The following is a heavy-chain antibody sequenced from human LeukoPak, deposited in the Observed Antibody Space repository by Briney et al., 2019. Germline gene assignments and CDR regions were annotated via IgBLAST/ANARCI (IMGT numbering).Heavy chain of an antibody. J-gene: IGHJ4*02. Sequence: PGGSLRLSCAASGFTFSSYGMHWVRQAPGKGLEWVAFIRYDGSNKYYADSVKGRFTISRDNSKNTLYLQMNSLRAEDTAVYYCAKDIGYYGSGSHGTSFDYWGQGTLVTVSS. D-gene: IGHD3-10*01. CDR3: AKDIGYYGSGSHGTSFDY. CDR2: IRYDGSNK. V-gene: IGHV3-30*02. CDR1: GFTFSSYG.